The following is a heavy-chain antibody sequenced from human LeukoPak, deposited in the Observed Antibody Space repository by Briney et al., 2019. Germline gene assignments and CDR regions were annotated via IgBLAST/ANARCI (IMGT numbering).Heavy chain of an antibody. V-gene: IGHV4-4*07. CDR3: ARVVIDSSSSGWIDY. CDR2: TYTSGST. J-gene: IGHJ4*02. Sequence: SETLSLTCTVSGGSISSYYWSWIRQPAGKGLEWIGRTYTSGSTNYNPSLKSRVTMSVDTSKNQFSLKLSSVTAADTAVYYCARVVIDSSSSGWIDYWGQGTLVTVSS. D-gene: IGHD6-6*01. CDR1: GGSISSYY.